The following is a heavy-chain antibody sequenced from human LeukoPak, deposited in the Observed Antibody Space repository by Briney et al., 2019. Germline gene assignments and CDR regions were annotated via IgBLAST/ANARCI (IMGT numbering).Heavy chain of an antibody. CDR3: RRIILKGPIDN. D-gene: IGHD3-9*01. Sequence: PSETPSLTCTVSGGSISSSNYYWGWIRQPPGKGLEWIGTIYYSGNTYYNPSLKSRVTISVDTSRDQLSLKLTSVTAADTAVYYCRRIILKGPIDNWGKGSLVTV. J-gene: IGHJ4*02. V-gene: IGHV4-39*05. CDR1: GGSISSSNYY. CDR2: IYYSGNT.